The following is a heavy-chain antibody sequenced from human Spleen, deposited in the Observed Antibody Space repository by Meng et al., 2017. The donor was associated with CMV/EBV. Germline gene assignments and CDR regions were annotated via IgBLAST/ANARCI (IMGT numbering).Heavy chain of an antibody. CDR2: ITSYNTKA. CDR1: GYPFTSYG. J-gene: IGHJ4*02. D-gene: IGHD1-14*01. Sequence: ASVKVSCKASGYPFTSYGISWVRQAPGQGLEWMAWITSYNTKANYAQKFQGRVTMTTDTSTSTAYMELRSLRSDDTAVYYCASGPGFNLPADYWGQGTLVTVSS. CDR3: ASGPGFNLPADY. V-gene: IGHV1-18*01.